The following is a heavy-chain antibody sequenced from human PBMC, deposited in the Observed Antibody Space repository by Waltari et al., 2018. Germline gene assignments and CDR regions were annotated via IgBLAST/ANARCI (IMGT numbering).Heavy chain of an antibody. V-gene: IGHV4-34*01. CDR3: ARRGRGYTYSYLPF. J-gene: IGHJ4*02. CDR1: GGPFSGYF. CDR2: INDIGTT. Sequence: QVTLEQWGTGLLKPSENLSLTCAVDGGPFSGYFWTWIRQPPGKGLEWIGEINDIGTTNYNVSLRSRITMSIDTAKKQFSLILRSVTAADTAVYYCARRGRGYTYSYLPFWAQGTQVTVSS. D-gene: IGHD5-18*01.